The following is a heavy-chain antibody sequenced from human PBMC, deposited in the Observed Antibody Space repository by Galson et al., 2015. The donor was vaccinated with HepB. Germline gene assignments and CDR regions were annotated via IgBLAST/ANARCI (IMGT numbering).Heavy chain of an antibody. J-gene: IGHJ5*02. V-gene: IGHV4-34*01. CDR1: GGSFSGYY. CDR2: INHSGST. Sequence: ETLSLTCAVYGGSFSGYYWGWIRQPPGKWREWIGEINHSGSTNYNPSLKSRVTISVDTSKNQFSLKLSPVTAADTAVYYCARGIVVVPTEFVPWGPGTLVTVSS. CDR3: ARGIVVVPTEFVP. D-gene: IGHD2-2*01.